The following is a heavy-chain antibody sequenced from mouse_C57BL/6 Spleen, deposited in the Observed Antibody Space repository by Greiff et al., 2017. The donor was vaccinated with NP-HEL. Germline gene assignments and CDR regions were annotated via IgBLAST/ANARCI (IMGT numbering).Heavy chain of an antibody. CDR3: AREGYYAMDY. V-gene: IGHV1-42*01. Sequence: EVQLKQSGPELVKPGASVKISCKASGYSFTGYYMNWVKQSPEKSLEWIGEINPSTGGTTYNQKFKAKATLTVDKSSSTAYMQLKSLTSEDSAVYYCAREGYYAMDYWGQGTSVTVSS. CDR1: GYSFTGYY. CDR2: INPSTGGT. J-gene: IGHJ4*01.